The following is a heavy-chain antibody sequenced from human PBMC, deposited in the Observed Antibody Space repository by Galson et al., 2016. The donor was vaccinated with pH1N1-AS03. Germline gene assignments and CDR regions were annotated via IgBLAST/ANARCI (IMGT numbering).Heavy chain of an antibody. D-gene: IGHD5-18*01. J-gene: IGHJ6*02. CDR1: GDSISTSNW. CDR2: VSHAGRT. Sequence: LSLTCAVSGDSISTSNWWSWVRQPPGKGLEWIGEVSHAGRTNYSPSLKSRVTISLDKSKNQFSLQLTSVTAADTAVYYCARDVLPYSLGLDVWGQGTWSPSP. CDR3: ARDVLPYSLGLDV. V-gene: IGHV4-4*02.